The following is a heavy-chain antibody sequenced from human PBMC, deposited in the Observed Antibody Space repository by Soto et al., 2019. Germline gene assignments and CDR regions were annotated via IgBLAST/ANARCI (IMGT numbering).Heavy chain of an antibody. CDR1: GYTFTKNV. CDR2: INPYNGNT. J-gene: IGHJ4*02. Sequence: ASVKVSCKASGYTFTKNVISWVRQAPGQGLEWMGWINPYNGNTDYAQKLQRRVTVTTDTSTNTVHMELRSLRSDDTAVYYCARGPHDHSFPYYFDYWGRGTLVTVSS. V-gene: IGHV1-18*01. D-gene: IGHD3-16*01. CDR3: ARGPHDHSFPYYFDY.